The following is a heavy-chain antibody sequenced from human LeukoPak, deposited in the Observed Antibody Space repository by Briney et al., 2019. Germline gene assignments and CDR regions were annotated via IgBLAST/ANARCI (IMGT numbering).Heavy chain of an antibody. V-gene: IGHV3-48*03. CDR3: ARVIGSYGDSAY. D-gene: IGHD3-16*01. J-gene: IGHJ4*02. Sequence: GGSLRLSCAASGFTFRSYEMNWVRHAPGRGLEWVSHISGGGESTVYPDAVKGRFTISRDNAKNSLYLQMNSLRAEDTAVYYCARVIGSYGDSAYWGQGTLVTVSS. CDR2: ISGGGEST. CDR1: GFTFRSYE.